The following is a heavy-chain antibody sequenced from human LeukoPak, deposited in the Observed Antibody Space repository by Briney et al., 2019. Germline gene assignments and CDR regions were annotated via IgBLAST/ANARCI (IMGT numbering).Heavy chain of an antibody. Sequence: PGGSLRLSCAASGFTFNNYAMSWVRQAPGQGLEWVSSISGSGGSTYYADSVKGRFTISRDNAKNTLYLQMNSLRAEDTAVYYCARDGYSGTDYWGQGTLVTVSS. CDR1: GFTFNNYA. V-gene: IGHV3-23*01. CDR2: ISGSGGST. D-gene: IGHD5-12*01. J-gene: IGHJ4*02. CDR3: ARDGYSGTDY.